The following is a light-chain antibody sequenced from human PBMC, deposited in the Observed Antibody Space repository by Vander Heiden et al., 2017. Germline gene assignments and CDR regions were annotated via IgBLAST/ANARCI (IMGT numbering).Light chain of an antibody. V-gene: IGKV4-1*01. CDR1: QSVLYSSNNKNY. J-gene: IGKJ5*01. CDR3: QQYYSTIT. CDR2: WAS. Sequence: DIVMTQSPDSLAVSLCERATINCKSSQSVLYSSNNKNYLAWYQQKPGQPPKLLIYWASTRESGVPDRFSGSGSGTDFTLTISSLQAEDVAVYYCQQYYSTITFGQGTRLEIK.